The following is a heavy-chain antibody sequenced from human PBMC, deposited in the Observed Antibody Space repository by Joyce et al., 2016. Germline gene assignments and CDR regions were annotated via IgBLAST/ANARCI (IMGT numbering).Heavy chain of an antibody. J-gene: IGHJ4*02. V-gene: IGHV3-53*01. D-gene: IGHD2-2*01. CDR1: GLTVSNNY. Sequence: VQLVESGGGLIQPGGSRRLSCAASGLTVSNNYSTWVRQAPGKGLELFLLIYSGHHTYYADSVKGTSTISRNKNTLYLQMNNVRVDDTAVYYRGRVTRFNWGTGPLVIVST. CDR3: GRVTRFN. CDR2: IYSGHHT.